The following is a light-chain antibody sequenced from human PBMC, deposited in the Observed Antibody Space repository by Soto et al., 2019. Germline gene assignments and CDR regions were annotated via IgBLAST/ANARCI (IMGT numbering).Light chain of an antibody. CDR2: AAS. Sequence: DMQVTQSPSSLSASVGDRVTITCRASQSISNYLNWFQQKPMKAPKLLIFAASTLQSGVSSRFSGSGSGTDFNLTITSLQPEDFATYYCQQTYNAPWTFGRGTRVEIK. J-gene: IGKJ1*01. CDR1: QSISNY. CDR3: QQTYNAPWT. V-gene: IGKV1-39*01.